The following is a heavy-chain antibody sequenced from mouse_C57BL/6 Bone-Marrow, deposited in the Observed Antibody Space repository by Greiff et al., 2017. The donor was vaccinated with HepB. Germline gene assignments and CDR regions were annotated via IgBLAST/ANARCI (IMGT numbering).Heavy chain of an antibody. V-gene: IGHV1-80*01. CDR1: GYAFSSYW. CDR2: IYPGDGDT. D-gene: IGHD1-1*01. J-gene: IGHJ3*01. Sequence: VKLQQSGAELVKPGASVKISCKASGYAFSSYWMNWVKQRPGKGLEWIGQIYPGDGDTNYNGKFKGKATLTADKSSSTAYMQLSSLTSEDSAVYFCARGDVTTVVGQGFAYWGQGTLVTVSA. CDR3: ARGDVTTVVGQGFAY.